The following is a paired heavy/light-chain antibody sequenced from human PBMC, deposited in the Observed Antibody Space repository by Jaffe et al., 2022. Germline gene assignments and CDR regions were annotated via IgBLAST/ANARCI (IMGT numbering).Light chain of an antibody. Sequence: EIVLTQSPATLSLSPGERATLSCRASQSVRWYLAWYQQKPGQAPRLLIYDASNRATGIPARFSGSGSGTDFTLTISSLEPEDFAVYYCQQRTNWPQGLTFGGGTKVEIK. CDR1: QSVRWY. CDR2: DAS. CDR3: QQRTNWPQGLT. V-gene: IGKV3-11*01. J-gene: IGKJ4*01.
Heavy chain of an antibody. CDR2: IRYDGINK. J-gene: IGHJ4*02. V-gene: IGHV3-30*02. CDR1: GFTFSSYG. Sequence: QVQLVESGGGVVQPGGSLRLSCAASGFTFSSYGMHWVRQAPGKGLEWVAFIRYDGINKYYPDSVKGRFTISRDISKNTLYLQMNSLRPEDTAVYYCAKVDYGSGSYYKPFDYWGQGTLVTVSS. D-gene: IGHD3-10*01. CDR3: AKVDYGSGSYYKPFDY.